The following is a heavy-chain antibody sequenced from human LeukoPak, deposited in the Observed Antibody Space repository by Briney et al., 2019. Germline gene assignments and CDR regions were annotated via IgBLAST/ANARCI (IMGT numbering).Heavy chain of an antibody. Sequence: ASVKVSCKASGYTFTNFDINWVRQAPGQGLEWMGWMNPVSGNAGSAQKFQGRVSLTRDTSITTAYMELSSLRSDDTAFYYCARVPSGSGRSNPKQARNWFDPWGQGTLVTVSS. V-gene: IGHV1-8*01. CDR1: GYTFTNFD. CDR2: MNPVSGNA. D-gene: IGHD3-10*01. CDR3: ARVPSGSGRSNPKQARNWFDP. J-gene: IGHJ5*02.